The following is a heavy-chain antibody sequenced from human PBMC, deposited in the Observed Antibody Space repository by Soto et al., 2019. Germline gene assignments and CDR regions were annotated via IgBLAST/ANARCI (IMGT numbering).Heavy chain of an antibody. D-gene: IGHD5-12*01. CDR2: ISYDGSNK. V-gene: IGHV3-30-3*01. J-gene: IGHJ6*02. Sequence: GGSLRLSCAASGFTFSSYAMHWVRQAPGKGLEWVAVISYDGSNKYYADSVKGRFTISRDNSKNTLYPQMNSLRAEDTAVYYCARDIVATIRSDGMDVWGQGNTVTVSS. CDR3: ARDIVATIRSDGMDV. CDR1: GFTFSSYA.